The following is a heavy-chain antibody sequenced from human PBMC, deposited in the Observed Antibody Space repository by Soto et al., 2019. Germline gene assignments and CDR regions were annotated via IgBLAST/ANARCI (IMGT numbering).Heavy chain of an antibody. Sequence: SETLSLTCTVSGGSINTFYWSWVRQPAGKGLEWIGRIFSSGSTSFNPSLESRVAMSVDTSKNHFSLNLSSVTAADMAVYYCAREGSYSAYNFAHGIQLWSFDFWGQGALVTVPQ. D-gene: IGHD5-12*01. CDR2: IFSSGST. CDR1: GGSINTFY. CDR3: AREGSYSAYNFAHGIQLWSFDF. J-gene: IGHJ4*02. V-gene: IGHV4-4*07.